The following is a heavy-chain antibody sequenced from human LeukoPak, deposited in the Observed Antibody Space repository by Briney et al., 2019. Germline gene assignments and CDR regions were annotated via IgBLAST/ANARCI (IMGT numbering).Heavy chain of an antibody. D-gene: IGHD2-2*01. J-gene: IGHJ5*02. CDR1: GGTFSSYT. Sequence: SVKVSCKASGGTFSSYTISWVRQAPGQGLEWMGRIIPILGIANYAQKFQGRVTITADKSTSTAYMELSSLRSEDTPVYYCAREYCSSTSCYRDNWFDPWGQETLVTVSS. CDR3: AREYCSSTSCYRDNWFDP. V-gene: IGHV1-69*04. CDR2: IIPILGIA.